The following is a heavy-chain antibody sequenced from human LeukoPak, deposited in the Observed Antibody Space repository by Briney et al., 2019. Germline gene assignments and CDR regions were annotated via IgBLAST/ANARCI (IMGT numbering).Heavy chain of an antibody. Sequence: GGSLRLSCAASGFTFSSYWMNWVRQAPGKGLVWISRIASDGSSTTYADSVKGRFSISRDNAKNTLYLQMNSLRAEDTAVYYCARYYDSSGYDRFFDYWGQGTLVTVSS. CDR3: ARYYDSSGYDRFFDY. V-gene: IGHV3-74*01. D-gene: IGHD3-22*01. CDR1: GFTFSSYW. CDR2: IASDGSST. J-gene: IGHJ4*02.